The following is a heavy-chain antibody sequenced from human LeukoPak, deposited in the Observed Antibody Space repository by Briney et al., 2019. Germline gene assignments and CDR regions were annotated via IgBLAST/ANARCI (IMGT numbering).Heavy chain of an antibody. D-gene: IGHD3-22*01. V-gene: IGHV1-69*05. J-gene: IGHJ3*02. CDR1: GGTFSSYA. CDR3: ARFFKGSYYYDSSGAVGAFDI. CDR2: IIPIFGTA. Sequence: ASVKVSCKASGGTFSSYAISWVRQAPGQGLEWMGGIIPIFGTANYAQKFQGRVTITTDESTSTAYMELSSLRSEDTAVYYCARFFKGSYYYDSSGAVGAFDIWGQGTMVTVSS.